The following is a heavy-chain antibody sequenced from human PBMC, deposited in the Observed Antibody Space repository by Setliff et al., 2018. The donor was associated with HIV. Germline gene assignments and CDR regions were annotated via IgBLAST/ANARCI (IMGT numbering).Heavy chain of an antibody. CDR1: GGSMSRFY. CDR3: ARAEGDAYNSLPYFDS. CDR2: VYSTGSI. D-gene: IGHD1-1*01. Sequence: SETLSLTCTVSGGSMSRFYWTWIRQPPGKGLEWIGFVYSTGSINYSPSFRGRLTISLETSENQFSLHLTSVTAADTAVYYCARAEGDAYNSLPYFDSWGPGALGTVS. J-gene: IGHJ4*02. V-gene: IGHV4-59*01.